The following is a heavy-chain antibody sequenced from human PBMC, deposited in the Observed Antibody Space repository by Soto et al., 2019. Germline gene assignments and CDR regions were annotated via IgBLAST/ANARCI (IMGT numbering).Heavy chain of an antibody. J-gene: IGHJ6*02. CDR1: GGSISSGDYY. CDR3: ARGICSTSCQYYCYGMDV. V-gene: IGHV4-30-4*01. CDR2: IYYSGST. Sequence: PSETLSLTCTVSGGSISSGDYYWSWIRQPPGKGLEWIGYIYYSGSTYYNPSLKSRVTISVDTSKNQFSLKLSSVTAADTAVYYCARGICSTSCQYYCYGMDVWGQGTTVTVSS. D-gene: IGHD2-2*01.